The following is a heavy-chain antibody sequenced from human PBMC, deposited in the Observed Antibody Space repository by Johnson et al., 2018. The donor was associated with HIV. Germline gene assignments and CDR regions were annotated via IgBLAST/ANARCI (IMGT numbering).Heavy chain of an antibody. CDR2: IYSGGST. D-gene: IGHD6-19*01. CDR3: AKGTAVADDAFDI. V-gene: IGHV3-66*02. Sequence: VQLVESGGGLVKPGGSLRLSCAASGFTFSSNYMSWVRQAPGKGLEWVSVIYSGGSTYYADSVKGRFTISRDNSKNTLYLQMNSLRAEDTAVYYGAKGTAVADDAFDIWGQGTMVTVSS. J-gene: IGHJ3*02. CDR1: GFTFSSNY.